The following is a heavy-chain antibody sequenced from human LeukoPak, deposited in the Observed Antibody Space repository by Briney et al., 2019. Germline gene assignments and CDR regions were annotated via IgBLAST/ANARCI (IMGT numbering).Heavy chain of an antibody. J-gene: IGHJ4*02. CDR2: ISAYNGNT. Sequence: ASVKVSCEASGYTFTSDGISWVRQAPGQGLEWMGWISAYNGNTNYAQKLQGRVTMTTDTSTSTAYMELRSLRSDDTAVYYCARDQGIAVAGLVDYWGQGTLVTVSS. V-gene: IGHV1-18*01. CDR1: GYTFTSDG. CDR3: ARDQGIAVAGLVDY. D-gene: IGHD6-19*01.